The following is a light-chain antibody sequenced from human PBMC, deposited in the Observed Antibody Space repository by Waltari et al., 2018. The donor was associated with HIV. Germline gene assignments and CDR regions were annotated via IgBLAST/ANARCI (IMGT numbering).Light chain of an antibody. Sequence: QSALTQPPSASGSPGQSVTISCTGTSSDIGGYNYVSWYQQHPGKAPKLIIYEVTKRPAWPPNLFSCSTSRNTASLTVSGLQAEDEADYYCVSYAGSNTVIFGGGTKLTVL. J-gene: IGLJ2*01. CDR2: EVT. CDR1: SSDIGGYNY. CDR3: VSYAGSNTVI. V-gene: IGLV2-8*01.